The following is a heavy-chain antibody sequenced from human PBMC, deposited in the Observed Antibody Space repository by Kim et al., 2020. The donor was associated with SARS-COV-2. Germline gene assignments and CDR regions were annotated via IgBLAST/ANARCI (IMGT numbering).Heavy chain of an antibody. D-gene: IGHD6-19*01. J-gene: IGHJ4*02. Sequence: NTRYSRKFQARVSIPRDTAAATAYLELSGLRSEDTAVYYCAGEAVAGSFDYWGQGTLVTVSS. CDR3: AGEAVAGSFDY. V-gene: IGHV1-3*01. CDR2: NT.